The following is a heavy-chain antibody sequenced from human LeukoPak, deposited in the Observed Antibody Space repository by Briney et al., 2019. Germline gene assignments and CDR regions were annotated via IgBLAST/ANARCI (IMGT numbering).Heavy chain of an antibody. J-gene: IGHJ6*02. D-gene: IGHD3-3*01. CDR2: IWYDGSNK. Sequence: GGSLRLSCAASGFTFSSYDMHWVRQAPGKGLEWVAVIWYDGSNKYYADSVKGRFTISGDNSKNTLYLQMNSLRAEDTAVYYCARSTTGYDFWSGYYPYYGMDVWGQGTTVTVSS. CDR3: ARSTTGYDFWSGYYPYYGMDV. CDR1: GFTFSSYD. V-gene: IGHV3-33*01.